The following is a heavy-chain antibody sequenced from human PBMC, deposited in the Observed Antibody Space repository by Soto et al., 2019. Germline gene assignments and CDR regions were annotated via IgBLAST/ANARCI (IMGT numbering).Heavy chain of an antibody. CDR3: AKGDVLLWFGEFDY. CDR1: GFTFSSYG. V-gene: IGHV3-30*18. J-gene: IGHJ4*02. Sequence: QVQLVESGGGVVQPGRSLRPSCAASGFTFSSYGMHWVRQAPGKGLEWVAVISYDGSNKYYADSVKGRFTISRDNSKNTLYLQMNSLRAEDTAVYYCAKGDVLLWFGEFDYWGQGTLVTVSS. D-gene: IGHD3-10*01. CDR2: ISYDGSNK.